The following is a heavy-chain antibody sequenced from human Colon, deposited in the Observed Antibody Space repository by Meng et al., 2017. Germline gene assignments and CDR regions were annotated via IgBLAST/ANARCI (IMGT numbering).Heavy chain of an antibody. CDR2: TYYRSKWYN. V-gene: IGHV6-1*01. D-gene: IGHD3-22*01. J-gene: IGHJ4*02. CDR3: ARDSSSSAYSPFDY. CDR1: GDSVSSNSAA. Sequence: LGNPPPPPSLTCAISGDSVSSNSAAWNWIRQSPSRGLEWLGRTYYRSKWYNDYAVSVKSRITINPDTSKNQFSLQLNSVTPEDTAVYYCARDSSSSAYSPFDYWGQGTLVTVSS.